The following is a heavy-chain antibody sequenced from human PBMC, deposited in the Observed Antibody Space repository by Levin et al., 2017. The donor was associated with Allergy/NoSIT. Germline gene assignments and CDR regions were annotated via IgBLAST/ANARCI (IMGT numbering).Heavy chain of an antibody. CDR2: IYYTGRT. CDR1: GGSVSSYY. CDR3: ARQRRSDYHYGMDV. Sequence: SETLSLTCTVSGGSVSSYYWDWIRQPPGKGLEWIGYIYYTGRTNYNPSLESRVNISVDTSKNQFSLNLSSMTAADTAVYYCARQRRSDYHYGMDVWGQGTTVTVSS. D-gene: IGHD1-26*01. V-gene: IGHV4-59*08. J-gene: IGHJ6*02.